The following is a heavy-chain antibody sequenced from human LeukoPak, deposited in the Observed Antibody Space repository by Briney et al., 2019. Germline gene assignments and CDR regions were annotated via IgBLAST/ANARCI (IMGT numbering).Heavy chain of an antibody. Sequence: ASVKVSCKASGYTFTSYGFSWVRQAPGQGLEWVGWISGYSDDTNYAQKAQGRLTLTTDTSTDTAYMELRSLRSDDTAVYYCARDAPMDHGFWTDSEYYFGLDVWGQGTTVTVSS. CDR1: GYTFTSYG. CDR3: ARDAPMDHGFWTDSEYYFGLDV. V-gene: IGHV1-18*01. J-gene: IGHJ6*02. D-gene: IGHD3-3*01. CDR2: ISGYSDDT.